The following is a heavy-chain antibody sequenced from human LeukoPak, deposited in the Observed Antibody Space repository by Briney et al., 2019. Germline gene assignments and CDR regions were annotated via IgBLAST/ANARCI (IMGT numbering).Heavy chain of an antibody. CDR1: GDSVFSNSAA. Sequence: SQTLSLTCAISGDSVFSNSAAWNWIRQSPSRGLEWLGRTYHRSKWYNDYAVSVKSRITINPDTSKNQLSLQLNSVTPEDTAVYYCARGVGSSINYYFDYWGQGTLVTVSS. V-gene: IGHV6-1*01. J-gene: IGHJ4*02. CDR3: ARGVGSSINYYFDY. CDR2: TYHRSKWYN. D-gene: IGHD3-10*01.